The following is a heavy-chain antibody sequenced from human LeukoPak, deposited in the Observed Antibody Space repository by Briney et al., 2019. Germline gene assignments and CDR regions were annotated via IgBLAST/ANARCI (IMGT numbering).Heavy chain of an antibody. V-gene: IGHV3-23*01. Sequence: AGGSLRLSCAASGFIFSNYGMNWVRQAPGKGLEWVAAISASGSATSYADSVRGRFTISRDNSKNTLYLQMNSLRAEDTALFYCAKDTYISSRGAFDIWGQGTMVTVSS. CDR1: GFIFSNYG. D-gene: IGHD6-13*01. CDR2: ISASGSAT. J-gene: IGHJ3*02. CDR3: AKDTYISSRGAFDI.